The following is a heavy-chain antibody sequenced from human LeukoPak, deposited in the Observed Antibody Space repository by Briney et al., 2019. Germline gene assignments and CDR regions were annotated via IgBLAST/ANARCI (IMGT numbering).Heavy chain of an antibody. CDR3: ARRAPSSGSYSPHFFDY. CDR2: IKQDGSEK. CDR1: GFTFSSYW. V-gene: IGHV3-7*01. J-gene: IGHJ4*02. Sequence: GGSLRLSCAASGFTFSSYWMSWVRQAPGKGLEWVANIKQDGSEKYYVDSVKGRFTISRDNAKNSLYLQMNSLRAEDTAVYYCARRAPSSGSYSPHFFDYWGQGTLVTVSS. D-gene: IGHD1-26*01.